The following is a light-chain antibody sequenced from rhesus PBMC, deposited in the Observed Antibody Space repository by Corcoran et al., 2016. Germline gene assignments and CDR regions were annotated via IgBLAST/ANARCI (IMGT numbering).Light chain of an antibody. J-gene: IGKJ1*01. Sequence: EIVMTQSPATLSLSPGETATISCRTSQSVSSYLAWYQPKPGQAPRLLIYGASSRATGIPDRFSGSGSGTDLTITISSREPEDFAVYYCQETSNLWTFGQGTKVEIK. CDR1: QSVSSY. CDR3: QETSNLWT. CDR2: GAS. V-gene: IGKV3-31*02.